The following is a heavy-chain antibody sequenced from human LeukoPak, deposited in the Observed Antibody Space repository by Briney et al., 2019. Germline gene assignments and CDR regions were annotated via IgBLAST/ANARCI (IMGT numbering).Heavy chain of an antibody. V-gene: IGHV1-2*02. J-gene: IGHJ5*02. CDR1: GYTFTGYY. D-gene: IGHD3-3*01. CDR3: ARGLFYDFWSGYSNWFDP. CDR2: INPNSGGT. Sequence: ASVKVSCKASGYTFTGYYMHWVRQAPGQGLEWMGWINPNSGGTNYAQKFQGRVTMTRDTSISTAYMELSRLRSDDTAVYYCARGLFYDFWSGYSNWFDPWGQGTLVTVSS.